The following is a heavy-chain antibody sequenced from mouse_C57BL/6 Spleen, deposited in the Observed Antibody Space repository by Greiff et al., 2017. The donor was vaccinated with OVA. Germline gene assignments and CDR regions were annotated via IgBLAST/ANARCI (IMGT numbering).Heavy chain of an antibody. CDR3: ARDPVTTGGFYYFDY. CDR2: ISDGGSYT. J-gene: IGHJ2*01. Sequence: EVKVVESGGGLVKPGGSLKLSCAASGFTFSSYAMSWVRQTPEKRLEWVATISDGGSYTYYPDNVKGRFTISRDNAKNNLYLQMSHLKSEDTAMYYCARDPVTTGGFYYFDYWGQGTTLTVSS. V-gene: IGHV5-4*01. D-gene: IGHD1-1*01. CDR1: GFTFSSYA.